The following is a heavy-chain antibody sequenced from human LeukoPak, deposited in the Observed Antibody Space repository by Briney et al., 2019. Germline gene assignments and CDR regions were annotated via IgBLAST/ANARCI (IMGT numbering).Heavy chain of an antibody. CDR1: GFTFSSYA. CDR3: ARGRTYGMDV. CDR2: ISYDGSNK. Sequence: GGSLRLSCAASGFTFSSYAMPWVRQAPGKGLEWVAVISYDGSNKYYADSVKGRFTIPRDNSKNTLYLQMNSLRAEDTAVYYCARGRTYGMDVWGQGTTVTVSS. J-gene: IGHJ6*02. V-gene: IGHV3-30-3*01.